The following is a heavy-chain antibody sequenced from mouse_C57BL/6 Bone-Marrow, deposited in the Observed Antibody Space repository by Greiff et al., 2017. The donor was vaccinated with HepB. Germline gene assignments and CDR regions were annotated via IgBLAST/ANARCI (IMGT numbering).Heavy chain of an antibody. CDR2: IYPRSGNT. D-gene: IGHD4-1*01. CDR1: GYTFTSYG. CDR3: ARWRTGTRYFDV. Sequence: VMLVESGAELARPGASVKLSCKASGYTFTSYGISWVKQRTGQGLEWIGEIYPRSGNTYYNEKFKGKATLTADKSSSTAYMELRSLTSEDSAVYFCARWRTGTRYFDVWGTGTTVTVSS. V-gene: IGHV1-81*01. J-gene: IGHJ1*03.